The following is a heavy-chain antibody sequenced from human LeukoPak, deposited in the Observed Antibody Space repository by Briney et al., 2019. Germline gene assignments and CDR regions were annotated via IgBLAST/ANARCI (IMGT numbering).Heavy chain of an antibody. D-gene: IGHD2-15*01. J-gene: IGHJ3*02. CDR1: GDSISSSNSY. CDR3: ARFPGYCSGGSCYFAKRDAFDI. Sequence: SETLSLTCTVSGDSISSSNSYWGWIRQPPGKGLEWIGTIYYTGSTYYNPSLKSRVTISVDTSKNQFSLKLSSVTAADTAVYYCARFPGYCSGGSCYFAKRDAFDIWGQGTMVTVSS. V-gene: IGHV4-39*01. CDR2: IYYTGST.